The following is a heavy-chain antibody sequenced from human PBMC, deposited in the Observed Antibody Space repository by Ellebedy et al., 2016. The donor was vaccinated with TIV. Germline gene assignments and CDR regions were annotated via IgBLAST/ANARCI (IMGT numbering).Heavy chain of an antibody. D-gene: IGHD1-1*01. V-gene: IGHV3-48*02. J-gene: IGHJ4*02. CDR3: ARSVLAAVRPTTFDY. CDR1: GFAFSDYP. CDR2: ISPDSRTI. Sequence: GESLKISXAASGFAFSDYPMNWVRRAPGRELEWISFISPDSRTIYNAHSVSGRFTISRDNARNSLHLQMNSLTDEDTAVYYCARSVLAAVRPTTFDYWGQGSLVTVSS.